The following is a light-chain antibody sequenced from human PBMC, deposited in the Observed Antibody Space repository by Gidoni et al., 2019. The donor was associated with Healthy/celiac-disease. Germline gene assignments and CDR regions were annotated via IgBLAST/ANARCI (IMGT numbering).Light chain of an antibody. Sequence: DIQMPQSPSSLSASVGDRVTITCRVSQGISNYVAWYQQKPWTVTKLLIYAASTLKAGVPSRFSGSGAGTDFTLTISSLQPEDVATYYCQKYNRAPLTFGGGTKVEIK. CDR3: QKYNRAPLT. V-gene: IGKV1-27*01. CDR1: QGISNY. CDR2: AAS. J-gene: IGKJ4*01.